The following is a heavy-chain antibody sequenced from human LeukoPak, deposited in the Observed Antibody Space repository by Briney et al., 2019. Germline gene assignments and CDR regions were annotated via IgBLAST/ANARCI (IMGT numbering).Heavy chain of an antibody. CDR3: ASRYCSGGRCPGYYQH. D-gene: IGHD2-15*01. CDR1: GFTYSDYY. J-gene: IGHJ1*01. CDR2: ISTSSSYT. Sequence: GGSLRLSCAASGFTYSDYYMSWSRQAPGKGLEWVSCISTSSSYTNYADSVKGRFTISRDNAKNSLYLQMNSLRAEDTAVYYCASRYCSGGRCPGYYQHWGQGTLVTVSS. V-gene: IGHV3-11*06.